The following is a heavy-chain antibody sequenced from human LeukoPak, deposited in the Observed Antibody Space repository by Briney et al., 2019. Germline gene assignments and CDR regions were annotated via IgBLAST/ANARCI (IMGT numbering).Heavy chain of an antibody. CDR2: ISSSSSYI. J-gene: IGHJ5*02. CDR3: ARLYCSSTSCRIDR. CDR1: GFTFSSYS. V-gene: IGHV3-21*01. D-gene: IGHD2-2*01. Sequence: PGGSLRLSCAASGFTFSSYSMNWVRQAPGKGLEWVSSISSSSSYIYYADSVKGRFTISRDNAKNSLYLQMNSLRAEDTAVYYCARLYCSSTSCRIDRWGQGTLVTVYS.